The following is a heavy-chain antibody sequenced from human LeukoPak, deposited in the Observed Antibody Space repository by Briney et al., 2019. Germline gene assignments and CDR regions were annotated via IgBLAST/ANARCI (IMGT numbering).Heavy chain of an antibody. CDR2: ISGDGGST. J-gene: IGHJ4*02. D-gene: IGHD6-13*01. V-gene: IGHV3-43*02. CDR1: GFTFDDYA. Sequence: GGSLRLSCAASGFTFDDYAMHWVRQAPGKGLEWVSLISGDGGSTYYADSVKGRFTISRDNSKNSLYLQMNSLRTEDTALYYCAIDVATAAGTFYWGQGTLVTVSS. CDR3: AIDVATAAGTFY.